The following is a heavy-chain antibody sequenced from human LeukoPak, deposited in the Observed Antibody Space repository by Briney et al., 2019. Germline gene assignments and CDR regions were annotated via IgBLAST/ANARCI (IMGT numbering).Heavy chain of an antibody. CDR2: IIPIFGTA. D-gene: IGHD6-13*01. J-gene: IGHJ5*02. CDR1: GGTFSSYA. CDR3: ARDLSASIAAAVYNWFDP. V-gene: IGHV1-69*05. Sequence: ASVKVSCKASGGTFSSYAISWVRQAPGQGLEWMGGIIPIFGTASYAQKFQGRVTITTDESTSTAYMELSSLRSEDTAVYYCARDLSASIAAAVYNWFDPWGQGTLVTVSS.